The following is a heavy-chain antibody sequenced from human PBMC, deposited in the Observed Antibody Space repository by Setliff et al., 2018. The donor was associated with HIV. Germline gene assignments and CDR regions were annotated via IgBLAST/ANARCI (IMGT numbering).Heavy chain of an antibody. D-gene: IGHD2-15*01. CDR3: ARLGTRTVAADADFDS. V-gene: IGHV4-31*03. CDR1: GASISSGGYY. J-gene: IGHJ4*02. Sequence: SETLSLTCTVSGASISSGGYYWSWIRQHPVKGLEWIGHIYYTGTTFYNPSLESRLIISLDTPKNQFSLRLTSVTAADTAVYYCARLGTRTVAADADFDSWGQGALVTVSS. CDR2: IYYTGTT.